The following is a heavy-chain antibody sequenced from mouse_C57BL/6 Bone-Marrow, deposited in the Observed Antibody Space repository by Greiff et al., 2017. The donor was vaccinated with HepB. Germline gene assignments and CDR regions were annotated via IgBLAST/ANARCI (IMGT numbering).Heavy chain of an antibody. CDR1: GFTFTDYY. CDR3: ARYRYSNFDY. J-gene: IGHJ2*01. V-gene: IGHV7-3*01. Sequence: EVKVVESGGGLVQPGGSLSLSCAASGFTFTDYYMSWVRQPPGKALEWLGFIRNKANGYTTEYSASVKGRFTISRDNSQSILYLQMNALRAEDSATYYCARYRYSNFDYWGQGTTLTVSS. CDR2: IRNKANGYTT. D-gene: IGHD2-5*01.